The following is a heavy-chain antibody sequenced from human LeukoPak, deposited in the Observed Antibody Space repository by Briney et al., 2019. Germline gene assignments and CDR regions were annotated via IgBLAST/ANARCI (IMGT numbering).Heavy chain of an antibody. Sequence: GSLRLSCAASGFTFSNYAMSWIRQPPGKGLEWIGEINHSGSTNYNPSLKSRVTISVDTSKNQFSLKLSSVTAADTAVYYCAREGVHTIFGVVITWYGMDVWGQGTMVTVSS. CDR2: INHSGST. V-gene: IGHV4-34*01. J-gene: IGHJ6*02. D-gene: IGHD3-3*01. CDR1: GFTFSNYA. CDR3: AREGVHTIFGVVITWYGMDV.